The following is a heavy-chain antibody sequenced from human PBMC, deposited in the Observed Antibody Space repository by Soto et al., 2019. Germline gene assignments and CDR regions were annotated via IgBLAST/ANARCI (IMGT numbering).Heavy chain of an antibody. D-gene: IGHD1-26*01. V-gene: IGHV1-69*11. CDR3: ARGLGGSYFPFDY. J-gene: IGHJ4*02. CDR2: SVPMLRTP. Sequence: QVQLVQSGAEVKKPGSSVKVSCKASGGSFSDYAINWVRQAPGPGLEWMGGSVPMLRTPNYARKLQGSVTITADESTSIVSMELTSLTSDDKAVYYCARGLGGSYFPFDYWGQGTLVTVSS. CDR1: GGSFSDYA.